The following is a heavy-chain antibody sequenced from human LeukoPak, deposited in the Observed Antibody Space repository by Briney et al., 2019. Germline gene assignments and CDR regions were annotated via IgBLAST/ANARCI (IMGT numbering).Heavy chain of an antibody. CDR1: GFSFSSNW. V-gene: IGHV3-7*03. CDR2: IKQDGSEK. Sequence: GGSLRLSCGASGFSFSSNWMSWVRQAPGRGLEWVANIKQDGSEKHYVDSVKGRFTISRDNSKNTLYLQMNSLRAEDTAVYYCARGPNDAFDIWGQGTMVTVSS. J-gene: IGHJ3*02. CDR3: ARGPNDAFDI.